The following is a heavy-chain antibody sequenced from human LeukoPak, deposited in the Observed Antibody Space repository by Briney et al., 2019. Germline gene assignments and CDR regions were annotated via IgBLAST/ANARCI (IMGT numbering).Heavy chain of an antibody. D-gene: IGHD5-12*01. J-gene: IGHJ6*03. CDR1: GFKFEDYG. CDR3: ARGKRYSGYEAYYYYMDV. CDR2: IGWNGGTI. Sequence: GGSLRLSCAASGFKFEDYGMTWVRQVPGKGLEWVSGIGWNGGTIGYGDSVKGRSTISRDNAKNSLYLQMNNLRAEDTAVYYCARGKRYSGYEAYYYYMDVWGKGTTVTVSS. V-gene: IGHV3-20*04.